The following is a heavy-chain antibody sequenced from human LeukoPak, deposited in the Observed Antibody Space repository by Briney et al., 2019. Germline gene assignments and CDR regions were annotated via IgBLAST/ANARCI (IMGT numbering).Heavy chain of an antibody. V-gene: IGHV4-59*08. CDR2: IYYSGST. Sequence: SETLSLTCSVSGDSISSYYWSWIRQPPGKGLEWIGYIYYSGSTNYNPSLKSRVTISVDTSKNQFSLKLSSVTAADTAIYYCARAIKHWSGYYPPQPYFDYWGHGTLVTVSS. J-gene: IGHJ4*01. CDR1: GDSISSYY. D-gene: IGHD3-3*01. CDR3: ARAIKHWSGYYPPQPYFDY.